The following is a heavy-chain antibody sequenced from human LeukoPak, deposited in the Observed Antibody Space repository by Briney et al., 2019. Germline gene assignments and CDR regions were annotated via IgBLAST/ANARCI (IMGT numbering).Heavy chain of an antibody. CDR2: INTSEST. D-gene: IGHD3-3*01. CDR1: GGSISRYY. Sequence: SETLSLTCTVSGGSISRYYWSWIRQPAGKGLEWIGRINTSESTNYNPSLKSRVTMSVDTSRNQFSLNLSSVTAADTAVYYCAREESGSIFRRFDPWGQGTLVTVSS. V-gene: IGHV4-4*07. CDR3: AREESGSIFRRFDP. J-gene: IGHJ5*02.